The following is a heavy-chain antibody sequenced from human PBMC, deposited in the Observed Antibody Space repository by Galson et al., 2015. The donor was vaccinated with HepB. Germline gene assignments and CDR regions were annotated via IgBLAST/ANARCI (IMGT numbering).Heavy chain of an antibody. V-gene: IGHV3-23*01. CDR2: ITAAGGRT. J-gene: IGHJ2*01. Sequence: SLRLSCAASGFTFSGYGMGWVRQAPGKGLEWVSSITAAGGRTYYADSVKGRFTISRDNPKNTVYLQMNSLRGEDTAVYYCATWARYFDLWGRGTLVTVSS. CDR1: GFTFSGYG. CDR3: ATWARYFDL.